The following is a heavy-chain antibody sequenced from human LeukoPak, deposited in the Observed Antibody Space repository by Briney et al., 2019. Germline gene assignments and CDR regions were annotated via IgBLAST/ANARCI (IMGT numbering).Heavy chain of an antibody. CDR3: ARGARRVWYSSSWYFDY. V-gene: IGHV1-18*01. J-gene: IGHJ4*02. CDR2: ISAYNGNT. D-gene: IGHD6-13*01. CDR1: GYTFTSYG. Sequence: GASVKVSCKASGYTFTSYGISWVRQAPGQGLEWMGWISAYNGNTNYAQKLQGRVTMTTDTSTSTAYMELRSLRSDDTAVYYCARGARRVWYSSSWYFDYWGQGTLVTVSS.